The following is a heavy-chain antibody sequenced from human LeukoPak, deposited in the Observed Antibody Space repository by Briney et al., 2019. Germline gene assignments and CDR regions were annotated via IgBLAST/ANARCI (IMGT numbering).Heavy chain of an antibody. V-gene: IGHV3-7*03. J-gene: IGHJ5*02. CDR2: IKQDGSEK. D-gene: IGHD6-13*01. CDR1: GYTFSSYW. Sequence: GGSLRLSCAASGYTFSSYWMSWVRQAPGKGLEWVANIKQDGSEKYYEDSVKGRFTISRDNAKNSLYLQMNSLRAEDTAVYYCARSYSSPNWFDPWGQGTLVTVSS. CDR3: ARSYSSPNWFDP.